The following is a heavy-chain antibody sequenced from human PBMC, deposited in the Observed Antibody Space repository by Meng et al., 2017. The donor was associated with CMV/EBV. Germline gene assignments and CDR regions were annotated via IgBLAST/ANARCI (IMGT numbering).Heavy chain of an antibody. V-gene: IGHV4-34*01. CDR1: GYY. CDR2: INHSGST. Sequence: GYYWSWIRQPPGKGLEWIGEINHSGSTNYHPSLESRVTISVDTSKNQFSLKLSSVTAADTAVYYCARGGGYCSSTSCYQRRYWYFDLWGRGTLVTVSS. CDR3: ARGGGYCSSTSCYQRRYWYFDL. J-gene: IGHJ2*01. D-gene: IGHD2-2*01.